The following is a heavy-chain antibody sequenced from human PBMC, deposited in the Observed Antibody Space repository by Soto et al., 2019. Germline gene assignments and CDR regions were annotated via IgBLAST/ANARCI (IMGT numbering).Heavy chain of an antibody. V-gene: IGHV1-18*01. CDR2: ISAYNGNT. CDR3: ARDLLWFGADAFDI. CDR1: GYTFTSYG. Sequence: ASVKFSCKASGYTFTSYGISWVRQAPGQGLEWMGWISAYNGNTNYAQKLQGRVTMTTDTSTSTAYMELRSLRSDDTAVYYCARDLLWFGADAFDIWGQGTMVTVSS. J-gene: IGHJ3*02. D-gene: IGHD3-10*01.